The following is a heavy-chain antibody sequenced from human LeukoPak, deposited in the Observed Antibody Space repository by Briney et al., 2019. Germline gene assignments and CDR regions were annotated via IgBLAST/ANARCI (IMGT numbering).Heavy chain of an antibody. CDR2: IYYSGST. Sequence: SETLSLTCTVSGGSISSSSYYWGWIRQPPGKGLEWIGSIYYSGSTYYNPSLKSRVTISVDTSKNQFSLKLSSVTAADTAVYYCASPSQPQEPNAFDIWGQGTMVTVSS. D-gene: IGHD1-26*01. J-gene: IGHJ3*02. CDR3: ASPSQPQEPNAFDI. CDR1: GGSISSSSYY. V-gene: IGHV4-39*07.